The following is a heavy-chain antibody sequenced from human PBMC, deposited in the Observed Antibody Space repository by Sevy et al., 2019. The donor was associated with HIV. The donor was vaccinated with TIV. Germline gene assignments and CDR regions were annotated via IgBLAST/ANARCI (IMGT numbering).Heavy chain of an antibody. V-gene: IGHV3-23*01. CDR3: HGDYDSSQLASYYYYGMDV. J-gene: IGHJ6*02. D-gene: IGHD3-22*01. Sequence: GGSLRLSCAASGFTFSSYAMSWVRQAPGKGLEWVSTIRGSGGSTYYADSAKGRFTISRDNSKNTLYFQMNSLRAEDTAVYYCHGDYDSSQLASYYYYGMDVWGQGTTVTVSS. CDR2: IRGSGGST. CDR1: GFTFSSYA.